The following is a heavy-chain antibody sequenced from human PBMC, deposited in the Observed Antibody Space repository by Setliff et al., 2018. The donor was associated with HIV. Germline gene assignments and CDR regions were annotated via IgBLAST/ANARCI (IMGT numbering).Heavy chain of an antibody. CDR3: ARLGDYYYMDV. Sequence: LSLTCAVYGGSFSGYYWSWIRQTPGKGLAWIGEINHSGITKYNPSLKRRVTISVDTSKNQFSLKLSSVTAADTAVYYCARLGDYYYMDVWGKGTTVTVSS. CDR1: GGSFSGYY. CDR2: INHSGIT. D-gene: IGHD3-16*01. V-gene: IGHV4-34*01. J-gene: IGHJ6*03.